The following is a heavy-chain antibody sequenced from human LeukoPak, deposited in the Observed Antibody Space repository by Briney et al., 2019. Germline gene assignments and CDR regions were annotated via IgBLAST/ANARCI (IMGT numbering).Heavy chain of an antibody. CDR3: ARGWYYYDSSGYYYALRY. D-gene: IGHD3-22*01. V-gene: IGHV1-69*13. CDR1: GGTFSSYA. Sequence: SVKVSCKASGGTFSSYAISWVRQAPGQGLEWMGGIIPIFGTANYAQKFQGRVTITAGESTSTAYLELSSLRSEDTAVYYCARGWYYYDSSGYYYALRYWGQGTLVTVSS. J-gene: IGHJ4*02. CDR2: IIPIFGTA.